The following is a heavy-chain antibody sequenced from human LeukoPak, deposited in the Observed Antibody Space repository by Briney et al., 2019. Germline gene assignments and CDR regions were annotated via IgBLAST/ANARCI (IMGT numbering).Heavy chain of an antibody. J-gene: IGHJ3*02. V-gene: IGHV3-23*01. D-gene: IGHD3-22*01. CDR3: AKASYSVYDSSVQTSSVTGSPFDAFDI. Sequence: GGSLRLSCAASGFTFSSYAMSWVRQAPGKGLEWVSAISGSGGSTYYADSVKGRFTISRDNPKNTLYLQMNSLRAEDTAVYYCAKASYSVYDSSVQTSSVTGSPFDAFDIWGQGTMVTVSS. CDR2: ISGSGGST. CDR1: GFTFSSYA.